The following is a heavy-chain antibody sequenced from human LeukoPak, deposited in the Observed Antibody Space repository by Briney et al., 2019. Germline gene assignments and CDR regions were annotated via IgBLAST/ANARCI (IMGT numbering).Heavy chain of an antibody. CDR2: ISSRGGTI. J-gene: IGHJ4*02. D-gene: IGHD3-3*01. CDR1: GFTFSDYN. CDR3: ARNGIRSFGLITKHDY. V-gene: IGHV3-11*04. Sequence: GGSLRLSCAASGFTFSDYNMHWIRQAPGKGLECISYISSRGGTIFYADSVKGRFTISRDNAENSLFLQLNSLRPEDTAVYYCARNGIRSFGLITKHDYWGQGTLVTVSS.